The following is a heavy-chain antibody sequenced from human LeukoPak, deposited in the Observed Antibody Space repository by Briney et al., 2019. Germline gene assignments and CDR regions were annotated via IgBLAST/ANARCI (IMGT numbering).Heavy chain of an antibody. CDR2: IHYSGSS. CDR1: GGSVSSYY. V-gene: IGHV4-59*08. Sequence: SETLSVTCTVSGGSVSSYYWSWIRQPPGKGLEWIAYIHYSGSSYYNPLLKSRVTISVETSKNQFSLKLSSVTAADTAVYYCARRKGCSGGSCYGDTFDYWGQGTLVTVSP. D-gene: IGHD2-15*01. J-gene: IGHJ4*02. CDR3: ARRKGCSGGSCYGDTFDY.